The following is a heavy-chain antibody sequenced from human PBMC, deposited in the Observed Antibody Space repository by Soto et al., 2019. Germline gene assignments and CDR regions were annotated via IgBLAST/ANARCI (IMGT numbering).Heavy chain of an antibody. V-gene: IGHV3-48*03. CDR3: ARDVITMRFSHHYRMAV. CDR2: ISSSGSTI. D-gene: IGHD3-22*01. J-gene: IGHJ6*02. CDR1: GVTFSSYE. Sequence: GGSLRLSCAASGVTFSSYEMNWVRQAPGKGLEWVSYISSSGSTIYYADSVKGRFTISRDNAKNSLYLQMNSLRAEDTAVYYCARDVITMRFSHHYRMAVCGQRSTVTGSS.